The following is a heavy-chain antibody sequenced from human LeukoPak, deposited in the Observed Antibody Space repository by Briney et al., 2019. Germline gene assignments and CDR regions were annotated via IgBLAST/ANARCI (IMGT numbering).Heavy chain of an antibody. D-gene: IGHD4-11*01. CDR1: GYSFTSHY. V-gene: IGHV1-46*01. CDR2: INPSGSST. CDR3: ARVARHDYTYYPGGNYFDY. Sequence: GASVKVSCKASGYSFTSHYMHWVRQAPGQGLEWMGLINPSGSSTLYAQKFQGRVTMTRDMSTTTDYMELSSLRSEDTAVYYCARVARHDYTYYPGGNYFDYWGQGTLVTVSS. J-gene: IGHJ4*02.